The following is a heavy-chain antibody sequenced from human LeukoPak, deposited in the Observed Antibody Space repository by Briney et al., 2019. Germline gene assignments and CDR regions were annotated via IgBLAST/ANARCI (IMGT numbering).Heavy chain of an antibody. CDR3: ARVTGELGFDY. CDR1: GFTFSSYS. D-gene: IGHD1-26*01. CDR2: ISSSSGYI. Sequence: GGSLRLSCAASGFTFSSYSMNWVRQAPGKGLEWVSSISSSSGYIYYADSVKGRFTISRDNAKNSPYLQMNSLRAEDTAVYYCARVTGELGFDYWGQGTLVTVSS. J-gene: IGHJ4*02. V-gene: IGHV3-21*01.